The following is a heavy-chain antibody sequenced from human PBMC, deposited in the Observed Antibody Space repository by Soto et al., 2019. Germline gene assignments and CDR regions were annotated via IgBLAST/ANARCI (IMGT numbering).Heavy chain of an antibody. CDR3: ARGVEYYYDSSGYYYFDY. Sequence: ASVKVSCKASGYTFTSYGISWVRQAPGQGLEWMGWISAYNGNTNYAQKLQGRVTMTTDTSTSTAYMELRSLRSDDTAVYYCARGVEYYYDSSGYYYFDYWGQGTLVTVSS. J-gene: IGHJ4*02. CDR2: ISAYNGNT. V-gene: IGHV1-18*01. CDR1: GYTFTSYG. D-gene: IGHD3-22*01.